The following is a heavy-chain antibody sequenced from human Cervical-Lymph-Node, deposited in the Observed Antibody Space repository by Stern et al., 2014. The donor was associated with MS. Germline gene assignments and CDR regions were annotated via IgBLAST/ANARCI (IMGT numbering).Heavy chain of an antibody. CDR3: ARGYSSSWYWFAS. Sequence: VQLVESGPGLVKPSETLSLTCTVSGGSISSYYWSWIRQPPGKGLEWIGYIYYSGSTNYNPSLKSRVTISVDTSKNQFSLKLSSVTAADTAVYFCARGYSSSWYWFASWGQGTQVTVSS. D-gene: IGHD6-13*01. V-gene: IGHV4-59*01. J-gene: IGHJ5*01. CDR2: IYYSGST. CDR1: GGSISSYY.